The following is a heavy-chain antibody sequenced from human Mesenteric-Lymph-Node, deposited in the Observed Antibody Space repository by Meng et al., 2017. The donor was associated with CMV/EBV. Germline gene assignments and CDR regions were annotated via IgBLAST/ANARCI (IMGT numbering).Heavy chain of an antibody. J-gene: IGHJ4*02. CDR1: GYTFTSYA. CDR3: ARVWFGELFFDY. Sequence: SCKASGYTFTSYAMHWVRQAPGQRLEWMGWINAGNGNTKYSQKFQGRVTITRDTSASTAYMELSSLRSEDTAVYYCARVWFGELFFDYWGQGTLVTVSS. V-gene: IGHV1-3*01. CDR2: INAGNGNT. D-gene: IGHD3-10*01.